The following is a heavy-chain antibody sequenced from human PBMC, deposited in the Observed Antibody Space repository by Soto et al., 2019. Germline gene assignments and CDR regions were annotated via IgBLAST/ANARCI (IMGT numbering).Heavy chain of an antibody. V-gene: IGHV4-31*10. Sequence: TLSLTCFVSGYSITTVGYYWSWIRPHAGNGLVCIGSYCTRGSIISNPALSSRVFISGHPSSNQSFMRQTSVSAADTALYYCGRLYSSGSGWFDHWGQGTLVTVSS. CDR2: YCTRGSI. J-gene: IGHJ5*02. CDR3: GRLYSSGSGWFDH. CDR1: GYSITTVGYY. D-gene: IGHD6-19*01.